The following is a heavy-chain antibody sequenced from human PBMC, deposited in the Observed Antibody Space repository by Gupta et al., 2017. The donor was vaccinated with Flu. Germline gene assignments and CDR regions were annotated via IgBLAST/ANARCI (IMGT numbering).Heavy chain of an antibody. CDR1: ALAVRTFY. CDR2: IFAGGDT. Sequence: EVQLVESGGDLIQPGGSLRLTCAASALAVRTFYMAWVSQAPGKGLECVSVIFAGGDTYYADSVKGRFTLSRDTSKNTLYLQMNSLKVEDTAVYYCAKDVHNWGFDYWGQGTLVTVSS. J-gene: IGHJ4*02. D-gene: IGHD7-27*01. CDR3: AKDVHNWGFDY. V-gene: IGHV3-53*01.